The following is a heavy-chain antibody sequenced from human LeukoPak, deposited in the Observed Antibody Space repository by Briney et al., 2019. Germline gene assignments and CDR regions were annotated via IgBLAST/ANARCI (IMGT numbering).Heavy chain of an antibody. Sequence: SETLSLTCTVSGGSISSYYWSWIRQPPGKGLEWIGYIYYSGSTNHNPSLKSRVTISVDTSKNQFSLKLSSVTAADTAVYYCARGQQWLVDWGQGTLVTVSS. D-gene: IGHD6-19*01. CDR1: GGSISSYY. CDR3: ARGQQWLVD. J-gene: IGHJ4*02. V-gene: IGHV4-59*01. CDR2: IYYSGST.